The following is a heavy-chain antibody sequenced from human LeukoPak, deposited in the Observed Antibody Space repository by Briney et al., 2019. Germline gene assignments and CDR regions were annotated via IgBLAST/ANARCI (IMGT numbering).Heavy chain of an antibody. CDR1: GFSLRSYG. CDR3: ARGEGSGWTGINFDY. D-gene: IGHD6-19*01. J-gene: IGHJ4*02. CDR2: ISSSSGYL. V-gene: IGHV3-21*01. Sequence: GGSLRLSCVVSGFSLRSYGMNWVRQAPGTGLEWVSFISSSSGYLYYADSVKGRFTISRDNAKNSLYLQMNSLRAEDTAVYYCARGEGSGWTGINFDYWGQGTLVTVSS.